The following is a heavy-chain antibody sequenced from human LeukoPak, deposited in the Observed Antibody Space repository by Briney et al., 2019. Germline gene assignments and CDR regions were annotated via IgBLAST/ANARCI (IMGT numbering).Heavy chain of an antibody. D-gene: IGHD5-24*01. CDR3: AKDRYEYSMATIVDY. J-gene: IGHJ4*02. CDR1: GFTFDDYA. V-gene: IGHV3-9*01. CDR2: ISWNSGSI. Sequence: GRSLRLSCAASGFTFDDYAMHWVRQAPGKGLEWVSGISWNSGSIGYADSVKGRFTISRDNAKNSLYLQMNSLRAEDTALYYCAKDRYEYSMATIVDYWGQGTPVTVSS.